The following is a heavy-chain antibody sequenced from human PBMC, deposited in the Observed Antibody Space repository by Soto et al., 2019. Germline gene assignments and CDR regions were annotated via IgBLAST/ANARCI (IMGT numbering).Heavy chain of an antibody. CDR3: ARGLILWFGELSRRGGYYYYMDV. V-gene: IGHV4-34*01. D-gene: IGHD3-10*01. J-gene: IGHJ6*03. CDR2: INDSGNI. Sequence: QVQLQQWGAGLLKPSETLSLTCAVYGGSFSGYQWTWIRQTPGKGLEWIAEINDSGNINYNPSLKSRVTIFLDTPKKQISLKLSSVTAADTAVYYCARGLILWFGELSRRGGYYYYMDVWGEGTTVIVSS. CDR1: GGSFSGYQ.